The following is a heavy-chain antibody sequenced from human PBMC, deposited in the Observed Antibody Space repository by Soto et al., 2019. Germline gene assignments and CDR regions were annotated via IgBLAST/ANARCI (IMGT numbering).Heavy chain of an antibody. V-gene: IGHV2-70*01. D-gene: IGHD3-22*01. CDR2: IDWDDDK. J-gene: IGHJ6*02. Sequence: SGPTLVNPTQTLTLTCTFSGFSLSTSGMCVSWIRQPPGKALEWLALIDWDDDKYYSTSLKTRLTISKDTSKNQVLLTMTNMDPVDTATYYCARIRREDYYDSSGYYYRYYYGMDVWGQGTTVTVSS. CDR3: ARIRREDYYDSSGYYYRYYYGMDV. CDR1: GFSLSTSGMC.